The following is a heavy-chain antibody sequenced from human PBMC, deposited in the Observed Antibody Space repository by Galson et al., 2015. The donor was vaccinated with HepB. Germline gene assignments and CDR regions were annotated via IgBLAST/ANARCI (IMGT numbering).Heavy chain of an antibody. D-gene: IGHD2-21*02. V-gene: IGHV4-59*08. J-gene: IGHJ3*01. CDR2: VFYTGNT. CDR3: ARYRECSGDCFTDFDV. Sequence: ETLSLTCTVSGDSITDYYWSWIRQSPGGGLEWIGYVFYTGNTNSIPSLKTRVTLSADTSKKQFSLKLASVTAADTAVYFCARYRECSGDCFTDFDVWGQGTMVTVSA. CDR1: GDSITDYY.